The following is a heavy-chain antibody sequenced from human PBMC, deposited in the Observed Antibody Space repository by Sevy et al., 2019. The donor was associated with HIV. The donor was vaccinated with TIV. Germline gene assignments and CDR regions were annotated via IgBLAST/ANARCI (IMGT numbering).Heavy chain of an antibody. V-gene: IGHV3-30*04. CDR1: GFTFSRYS. CDR3: ALERLSSDVAEYFQN. D-gene: IGHD1-1*01. CDR2: ISFDASNK. J-gene: IGHJ1*01. Sequence: GGSLRLSCAASGFTFSRYSMRWVRQAPGKGLEWVATISFDASNKHYADSVKGRFTISRDNFQNSLFLQMNSLRPEDTAVYYCALERLSSDVAEYFQNWGRAPWSPSPQ.